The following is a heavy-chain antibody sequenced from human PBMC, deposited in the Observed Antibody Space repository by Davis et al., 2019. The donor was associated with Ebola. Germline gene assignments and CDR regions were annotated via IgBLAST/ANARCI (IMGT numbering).Heavy chain of an antibody. Sequence: PGGSLRLSCAASGFTFSSYSMNWVRQAPGKGLEWVSSISSSSSYIYYADSVKGRFTISRDNAMHTLFLQMNSLRADDTAVYYCARAESYRFDYWGQGTLVTVSS. CDR3: ARAESYRFDY. CDR1: GFTFSSYS. V-gene: IGHV3-21*01. J-gene: IGHJ4*02. CDR2: ISSSSSYI. D-gene: IGHD3-16*02.